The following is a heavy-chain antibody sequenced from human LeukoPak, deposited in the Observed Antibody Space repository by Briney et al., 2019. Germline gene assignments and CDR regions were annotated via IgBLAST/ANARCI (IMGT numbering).Heavy chain of an antibody. J-gene: IGHJ4*02. D-gene: IGHD6-19*01. CDR3: ARRGGWYPDYFDY. CDR2: IHYSGNT. CDR1: IGSINYYY. V-gene: IGHV4-59*08. Sequence: SETLSLTCTVSIGSINYYYWTWIRQSPEKGLEWIGHIHYSGNTNYNPSLKSRVTISVDTSKKQFSLNLNSVTAADTAVYYCARRGGWYPDYFDYWGQGTLVTVSS.